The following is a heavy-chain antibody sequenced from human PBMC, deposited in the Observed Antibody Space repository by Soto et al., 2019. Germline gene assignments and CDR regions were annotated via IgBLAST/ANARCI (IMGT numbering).Heavy chain of an antibody. Sequence: SETLSLTCAVYGGSFSGYYWSWIRQPPGKGLEWIGEINHSGSTNYNPSLKSRVTISVDTSKNQFSLKLSSVTAADTAVYYCARAVTYSSSPSGYYYGMDVWGQGTKVTVSS. CDR2: INHSGST. CDR1: GGSFSGYY. D-gene: IGHD6-6*01. J-gene: IGHJ6*02. V-gene: IGHV4-34*01. CDR3: ARAVTYSSSPSGYYYGMDV.